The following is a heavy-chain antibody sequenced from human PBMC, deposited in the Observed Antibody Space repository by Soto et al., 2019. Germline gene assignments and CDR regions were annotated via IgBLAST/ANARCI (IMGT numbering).Heavy chain of an antibody. J-gene: IGHJ6*02. Sequence: PGGSLRLSCAASGFPLSHYEMNLVRQSPGKGLEWLSYISTTSSAIYYADSVKGRFTISRDNGKNSLYLQMNSLRAEDTAVYYCAGSPRNDDFWSDPKLGDGMDVWGQGTTVTFSS. CDR2: ISTTSSAI. CDR3: AGSPRNDDFWSDPKLGDGMDV. D-gene: IGHD3-3*01. CDR1: GFPLSHYE. V-gene: IGHV3-48*03.